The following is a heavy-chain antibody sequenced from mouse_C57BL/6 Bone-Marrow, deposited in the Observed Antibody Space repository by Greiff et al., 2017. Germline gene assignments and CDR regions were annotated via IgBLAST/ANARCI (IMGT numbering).Heavy chain of an antibody. CDR1: GFSLTSYG. J-gene: IGHJ1*03. CDR3: AKNFRGYHWYFDV. CDR2: IWRGGST. V-gene: IGHV2-5*01. Sequence: QVQLKESGPGLVQPSQSLSITCTVSGFSLTSYGVHWVRQSPGKGLEWLGVIWRGGSTDYNAAFMSRLSITKDNSKSQVFFKMNSLQADDTAIYYCAKNFRGYHWYFDVWGTGTTVTVSS. D-gene: IGHD2-2*01.